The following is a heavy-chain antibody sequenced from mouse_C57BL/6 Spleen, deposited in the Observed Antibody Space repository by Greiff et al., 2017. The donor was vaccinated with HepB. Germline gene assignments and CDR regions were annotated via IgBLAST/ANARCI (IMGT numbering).Heavy chain of an antibody. CDR2: ISNLAYSI. Sequence: EVMLVESGGGLVQPGGSLKLSCAASGFTFSDYGMAWVRQAPRKGPEWVAFISNLAYSIYYADTVTGRFTISSENAKNTLYLEMSSLRSEDTAMYYCARQGDWDGFAYWGQGTLVTVSA. D-gene: IGHD4-1*01. CDR1: GFTFSDYG. CDR3: ARQGDWDGFAY. V-gene: IGHV5-15*01. J-gene: IGHJ3*01.